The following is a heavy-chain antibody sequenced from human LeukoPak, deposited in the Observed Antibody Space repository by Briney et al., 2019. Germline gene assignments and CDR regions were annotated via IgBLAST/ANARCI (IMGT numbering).Heavy chain of an antibody. D-gene: IGHD3-22*01. V-gene: IGHV4-34*01. J-gene: IGHJ3*02. CDR3: AVITITMIVHDAFDI. CDR2: INHSGST. Sequence: SETLSLTCAVYGGSFSGYYWSWVRQPPGKGLEWIGEINHSGSTNYKPSLTSGGTISVDTSKYKSSLKLSSVLAADTAVYYCAVITITMIVHDAFDIWGRGTMVSVSS. CDR1: GGSFSGYY.